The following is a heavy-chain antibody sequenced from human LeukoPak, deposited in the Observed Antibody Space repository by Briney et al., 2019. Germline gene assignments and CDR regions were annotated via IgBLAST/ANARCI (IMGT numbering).Heavy chain of an antibody. V-gene: IGHV3-21*01. CDR1: GFTFSSYS. J-gene: IGHJ4*02. CDR3: AAIPYYDILTGYYMVDY. CDR2: ISSSSSYI. D-gene: IGHD3-9*01. Sequence: GRSLRLSCAASGFTFSSYSMNWVRQAPGKGLEWVSSISSSSSYIYYADSVKGRFTISRDNAKNSLYLQMNSLGAEDTAVYYCAAIPYYDILTGYYMVDYWGQGTLVTVSS.